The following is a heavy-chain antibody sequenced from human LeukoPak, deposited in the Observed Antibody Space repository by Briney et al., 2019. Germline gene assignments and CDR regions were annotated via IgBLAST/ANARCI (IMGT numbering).Heavy chain of an antibody. CDR2: IYYSGST. Sequence: SETLSLTCTVSGGSISSSSYYWGWIRQPPGKGLEWIGSIYYSGSTYYNPSLKSRVTISVDTSKNQFFLKLSSVTAADTAVYYCARVAEYSSSWLDPWGQGTLVTVSS. D-gene: IGHD6-6*01. V-gene: IGHV4-39*07. CDR1: GGSISSSSYY. J-gene: IGHJ5*02. CDR3: ARVAEYSSSWLDP.